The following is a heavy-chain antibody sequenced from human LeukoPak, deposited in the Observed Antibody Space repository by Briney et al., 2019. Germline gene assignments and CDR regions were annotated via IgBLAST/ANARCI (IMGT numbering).Heavy chain of an antibody. V-gene: IGHV3-30*18. J-gene: IGHJ4*02. D-gene: IGHD4-23*01. CDR3: AKVTTVVGFDY. Sequence: GGSLRLSCAASGFTFSSHGMHWVRQAPGKGLEWVAVISYDGSNKYYADSVKGRFTISRDNSKNTLYLQMNSLRAEDTAVYYCAKVTTVVGFDYWGQGTLVTVSS. CDR1: GFTFSSHG. CDR2: ISYDGSNK.